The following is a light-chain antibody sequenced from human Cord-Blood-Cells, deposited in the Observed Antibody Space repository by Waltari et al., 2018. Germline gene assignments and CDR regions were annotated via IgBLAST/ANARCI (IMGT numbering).Light chain of an antibody. CDR2: GAS. CDR1: QSVSSSY. CDR3: QQHGSSPWT. J-gene: IGKJ1*01. V-gene: IGKV3-20*01. Sequence: DIVLTQSPGTLSLSPGARATLSCRASQSVSSSYLAWYQQKPGQAPRLLIYGASSRATGIPDRVSGSGSGTDFTLTISRLEPEDFAVYYCQQHGSSPWTFGQGTKVEIK.